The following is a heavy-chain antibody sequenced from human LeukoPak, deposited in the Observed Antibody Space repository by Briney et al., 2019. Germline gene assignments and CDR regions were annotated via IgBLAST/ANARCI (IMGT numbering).Heavy chain of an antibody. V-gene: IGHV3-23*01. CDR1: GFTFDDYG. CDR3: AKAQQRNHVSLWFGELFFYNY. J-gene: IGHJ4*02. Sequence: GGSLRLSCAASGFTFDDYGMSWVRQAPGKGLEWVSAISGSGGSTYYADSVKGRFTISRDNSKNTLYLQMNSLRAEDTAVYYCAKAQQRNHVSLWFGELFFYNYWGQGTLVTVSS. D-gene: IGHD3-10*01. CDR2: ISGSGGST.